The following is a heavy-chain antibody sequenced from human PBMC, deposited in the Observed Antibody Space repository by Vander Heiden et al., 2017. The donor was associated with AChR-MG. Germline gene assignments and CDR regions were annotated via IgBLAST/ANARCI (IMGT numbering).Heavy chain of an antibody. V-gene: IGHV3-30*02. D-gene: IGHD3-10*01. CDR3: AKDGELLWCGESIRDSDY. Sequence: QVQLVESGGGLVQLGGSLRLFCPPSGFTFRIYDVHWVRQGPGKGLEWVAFIRYDGSNKYYADSVKGRFTISRDNSKNTLYRQMNSLRAEQTAVYYCAKDGELLWCGESIRDSDYWGQGTLVTVSS. CDR2: IRYDGSNK. J-gene: IGHJ4*02. CDR1: GFTFRIYD.